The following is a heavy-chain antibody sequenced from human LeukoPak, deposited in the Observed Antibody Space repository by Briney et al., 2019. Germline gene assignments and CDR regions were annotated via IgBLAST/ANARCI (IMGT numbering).Heavy chain of an antibody. CDR2: IKQDGGAK. V-gene: IGHV3-7*03. Sequence: GGSLRLSCAASGFTFSTYWMHWVRQAPGKGLEWVANIKQDGGAKFYVDSVKGRFTISRDNAKKSAYLQMNSLRAEDTAVYYCVRAMDSWGQGTLVTVSS. J-gene: IGHJ4*02. CDR1: GFTFSTYW. CDR3: VRAMDS.